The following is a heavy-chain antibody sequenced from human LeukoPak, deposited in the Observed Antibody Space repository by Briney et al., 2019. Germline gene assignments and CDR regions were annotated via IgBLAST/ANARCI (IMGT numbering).Heavy chain of an antibody. CDR1: GFTFSSDE. D-gene: IGHD4-23*01. Sequence: PGGALRLSCAASGFTFSSDETYSVSQAPGKGLEWVSYIRSSGSIIFYADSVKGRFTISRDNAENSLYLQMNSLRAEDTAVYYCARVNDYGGNDDAFDIWGQGAMVTVSS. CDR2: IRSSGSII. J-gene: IGHJ3*02. V-gene: IGHV3-48*03. CDR3: ARVNDYGGNDDAFDI.